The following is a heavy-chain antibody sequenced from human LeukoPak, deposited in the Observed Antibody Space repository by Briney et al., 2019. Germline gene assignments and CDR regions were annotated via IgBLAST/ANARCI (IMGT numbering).Heavy chain of an antibody. J-gene: IGHJ4*02. Sequence: PSETLSLSCTVSGGSIGGNSYWSWIRQPPGKGPEWIGHISNSGSTYYSPSLSSRVTISLDTSKNQFSLKLRSVTAADTAVYYCARESSSSWSAVDYCGQGTLVTVSS. CDR2: ISNSGST. D-gene: IGHD6-13*01. CDR3: ARESSSSWSAVDY. CDR1: GGSIGGNSY. V-gene: IGHV4-61*01.